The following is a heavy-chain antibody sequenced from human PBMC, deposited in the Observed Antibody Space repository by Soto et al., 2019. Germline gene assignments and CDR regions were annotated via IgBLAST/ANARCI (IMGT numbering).Heavy chain of an antibody. J-gene: IGHJ4*02. CDR3: ASRYLEYCSSASCSAPYDF. CDR2: IIPIFGTA. V-gene: IGHV1-69*13. Sequence: ASVKVSCKASGGTFSSYAISWVRQAPGQGLEWMGGIIPIFGTANYAQKFQCSVMITADESTSTAYMELSSLRSEATAVYYCASRYLEYCSSASCSAPYDFWGQGTLVTVSS. D-gene: IGHD2-2*01. CDR1: GGTFSSYA.